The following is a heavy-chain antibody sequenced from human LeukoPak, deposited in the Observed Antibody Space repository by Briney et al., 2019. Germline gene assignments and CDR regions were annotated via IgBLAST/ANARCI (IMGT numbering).Heavy chain of an antibody. V-gene: IGHV4-4*02. CDR1: GGSVINTNW. Sequence: SGTLGLTCGVSGGSVINTNWWTWVRQPPGKGLEWIGEVHLDGRTNYNPSLESRLTMSVDVSENQVSLKLTSVTAADTAVYYCAREGGFYRPLDYSGQGALVTVSS. D-gene: IGHD3-3*01. CDR3: AREGGFYRPLDY. J-gene: IGHJ4*02. CDR2: VHLDGRT.